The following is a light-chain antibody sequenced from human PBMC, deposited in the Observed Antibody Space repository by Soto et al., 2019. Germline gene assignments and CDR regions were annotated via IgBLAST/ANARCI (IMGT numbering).Light chain of an antibody. CDR3: QQSYSTPPLFS. J-gene: IGKJ3*01. Sequence: DIQMTQPPSSLSASVGDRVTITCRASQSIRSYLNWYQQKPGQVPKLLIYAESRLPSGVPSRFSGSGSGTEFTLTISRLQPEDFATYYCQQSYSTPPLFSFGPGTKVDIQ. CDR2: AES. V-gene: IGKV1-39*01. CDR1: QSIRSY.